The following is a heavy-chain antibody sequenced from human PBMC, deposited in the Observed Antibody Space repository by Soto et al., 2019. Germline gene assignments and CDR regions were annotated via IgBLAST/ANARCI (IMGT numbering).Heavy chain of an antibody. CDR2: INPYNGNT. D-gene: IGHD3-10*01. Sequence: QVQLVQSGAEVKKPGASVKVSCKASGYTFTSYSISWVRQAPGQGLEWMGWINPYNGNTNYAQKVQGRVTMTTDTSTSTAYMELRSLRSDDTAVYYWARDLSYMNFDYWGQGTLVTVSS. CDR3: ARDLSYMNFDY. CDR1: GYTFTSYS. J-gene: IGHJ4*02. V-gene: IGHV1-18*01.